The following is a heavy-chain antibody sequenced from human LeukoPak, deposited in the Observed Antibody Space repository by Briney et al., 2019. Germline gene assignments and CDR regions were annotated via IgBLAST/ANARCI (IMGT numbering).Heavy chain of an antibody. CDR1: GYSFTSYW. D-gene: IGHD3-22*01. CDR3: TSPHSSGYNCDYSDD. CDR2: IYPGDYDT. Sequence: AGESLKISCTGSGYSFTSYWIGWVRQMPGEGLEWMGIIYPGDYDTRSSMSFQGQVTISADKSLSTAYLQWSSLKASDPGMYYCTSPHSSGYNCDYSDDWSQATLVT. V-gene: IGHV5-51*01. J-gene: IGHJ4*02.